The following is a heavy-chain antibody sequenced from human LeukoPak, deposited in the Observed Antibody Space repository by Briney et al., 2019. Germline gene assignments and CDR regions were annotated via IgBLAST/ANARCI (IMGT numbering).Heavy chain of an antibody. CDR1: GGSITSDH. CDR2: IYFSGNT. Sequence: SETLSLTCTVSGGSITSDHWSWIRQPPGKGLEWIGYIYFSGNTNYNPSLKSRVTISIDTSKKQFSLKLRSVTAAGTAVYYCARAHDYGDYKKWFDPWGQGTLVTVSS. D-gene: IGHD4-17*01. V-gene: IGHV4-59*01. CDR3: ARAHDYGDYKKWFDP. J-gene: IGHJ5*02.